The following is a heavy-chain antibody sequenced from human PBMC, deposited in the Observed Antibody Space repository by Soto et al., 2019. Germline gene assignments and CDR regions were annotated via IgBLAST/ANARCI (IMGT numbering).Heavy chain of an antibody. V-gene: IGHV1-3*01. CDR1: GYSFTSYA. Sequence: ASVKVSCKAPGYSFTSYAVHWVRQAPGQRLEWMGWIDAGNGNTKSSQKFQGRVTITRDTSASTAYMELSSLRSEDTAVYYCARGASSSWTSLDYWGQGTLVTVSS. J-gene: IGHJ4*02. D-gene: IGHD6-13*01. CDR2: IDAGNGNT. CDR3: ARGASSSWTSLDY.